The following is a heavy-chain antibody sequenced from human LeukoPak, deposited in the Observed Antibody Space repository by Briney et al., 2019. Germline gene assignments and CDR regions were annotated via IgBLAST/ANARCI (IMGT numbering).Heavy chain of an antibody. V-gene: IGHV1-46*01. J-gene: IGHJ4*02. CDR2: INPSGGST. Sequence: ASVKVSCKASGHTFSRSYMHWVRQAPGQGLEWMGVINPSGGSTSYAQKFQGRVTMTRDTSTSTVYMELSSLRSEDTAVYYCARDLGSSGYSDYWGQGTLVTVSS. CDR1: GHTFSRSY. CDR3: ARDLGSSGYSDY. D-gene: IGHD3-22*01.